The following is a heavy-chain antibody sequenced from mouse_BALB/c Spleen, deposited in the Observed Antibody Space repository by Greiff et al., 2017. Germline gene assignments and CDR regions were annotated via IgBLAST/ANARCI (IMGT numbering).Heavy chain of an antibody. CDR3: ARSKDAMDY. J-gene: IGHJ4*01. CDR2: INPGSSTI. V-gene: IGHV4-2*02. CDR1: GFDFSRYW. Sequence: EVHLVESGGGLVQPGGSLNLSCAASGFDFSRYWMSWARQAPGKGQEWIGEINPGSSTINYTPSLKDKFIISRDNAKNTLYLQMSKVRSEDTALYYCARSKDAMDYWGQGTSVTVSS.